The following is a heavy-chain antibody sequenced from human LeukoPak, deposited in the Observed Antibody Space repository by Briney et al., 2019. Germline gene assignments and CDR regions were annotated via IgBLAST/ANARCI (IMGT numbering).Heavy chain of an antibody. D-gene: IGHD3-10*01. CDR3: AKTWTMVRGVSGAFDI. V-gene: IGHV3-23*01. J-gene: IGHJ3*02. Sequence: PGGSLRLSCAASGFTFSSYAMSWVRQAPGKGLEWVSAISGSGGSTYYADSVKGRFTISRDNSKNTLYLQMNGLRAEDTAVYYCAKTWTMVRGVSGAFDIWGQGTMVTVSS. CDR2: ISGSGGST. CDR1: GFTFSSYA.